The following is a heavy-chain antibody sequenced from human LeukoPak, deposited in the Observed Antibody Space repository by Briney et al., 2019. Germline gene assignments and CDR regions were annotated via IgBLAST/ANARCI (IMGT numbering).Heavy chain of an antibody. J-gene: IGHJ6*02. D-gene: IGHD3-3*01. CDR2: MNPNSGNT. V-gene: IGHV1-8*01. Sequence: GASVKVSSKASGYTFTSYDINWVRQATGQGREWMGWMNPNSGNTGYAQKFQGRVTMTRNTSISTAYMELSSLRSEDTAVYYCARSIFGVVIRPQAYYYYGMDVWGQGTTVTVSS. CDR1: GYTFTSYD. CDR3: ARSIFGVVIRPQAYYYYGMDV.